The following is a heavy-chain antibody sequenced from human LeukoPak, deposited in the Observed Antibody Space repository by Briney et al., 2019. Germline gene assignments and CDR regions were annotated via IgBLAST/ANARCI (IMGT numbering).Heavy chain of an antibody. CDR1: GFTFSSYW. J-gene: IGHJ6*04. CDR3: AREGDCSGGSCYSVYYGMDV. V-gene: IGHV3-7*03. Sequence: GGSLRLSCAASGFTFSSYWMSWVRQAPGKWLEWVANIKQGGSEKYYVDSVKGRFTISRDNAKNSLYLQMNSLRAEDTAVYYCAREGDCSGGSCYSVYYGMDVWGKGTTVTVSS. CDR2: IKQGGSEK. D-gene: IGHD2-15*01.